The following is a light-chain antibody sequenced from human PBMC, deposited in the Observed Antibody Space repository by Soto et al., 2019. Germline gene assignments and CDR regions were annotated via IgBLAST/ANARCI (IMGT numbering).Light chain of an antibody. CDR1: QSISNY. CDR2: DAS. Sequence: EIVLTQSPATLSLSPGERATLSCRASQSISNYLFWYQQKPGQAPRLLIYDASNRATGIPARFSGSGSGTHFTLTISSLEPEDFAIYYCQQRSNWPPLTFGGGTKVEIK. CDR3: QQRSNWPPLT. J-gene: IGKJ4*01. V-gene: IGKV3-11*01.